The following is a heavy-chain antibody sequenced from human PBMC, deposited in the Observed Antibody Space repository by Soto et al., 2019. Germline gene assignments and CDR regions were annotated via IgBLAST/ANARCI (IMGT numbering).Heavy chain of an antibody. CDR3: ARGPSYYHDSSGPFSDAFDS. Sequence: SDTLSLTCTVSGGSINIYYWTWIRQPPGKGLEWIGYVHYTGSTNYNPSLKSRVTISLDTSKNQFSLKLSSVTAADTADYYCARGPSYYHDSSGPFSDAFDSWGQGTMVT. CDR2: VHYTGST. CDR1: GGSINIYY. D-gene: IGHD3-22*01. J-gene: IGHJ3*02. V-gene: IGHV4-59*01.